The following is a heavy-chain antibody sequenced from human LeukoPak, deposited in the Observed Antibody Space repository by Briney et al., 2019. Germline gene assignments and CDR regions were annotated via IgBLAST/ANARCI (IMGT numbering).Heavy chain of an antibody. V-gene: IGHV3-30*18. Sequence: PGRSLRLSCAASGFTFSSYGMHWVRQAPGKGLEWVAVISYDGSNKYYADSVKGRFTISRDNSKNTLYLQMNSLRAEDTAVYYCAKDLPTFRDHWGQGTLVTVSS. D-gene: IGHD3-16*01. CDR1: GFTFSSYG. J-gene: IGHJ4*02. CDR3: AKDLPTFRDH. CDR2: ISYDGSNK.